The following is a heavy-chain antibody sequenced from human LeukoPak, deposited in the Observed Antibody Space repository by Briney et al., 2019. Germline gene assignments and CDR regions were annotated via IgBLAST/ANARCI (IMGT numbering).Heavy chain of an antibody. Sequence: SETLSLTCTVSGGSISSGGYYWSWIRQHPGKGLEWIGYIYYSGSTYYNPSPKSRVTISVDTSKNQFSLKLSSVTAADTAVYYCAREKSMDPTIDYWGQGTLVTVSS. CDR2: IYYSGST. CDR3: AREKSMDPTIDY. J-gene: IGHJ4*02. CDR1: GGSISSGGYY. V-gene: IGHV4-31*03. D-gene: IGHD1-14*01.